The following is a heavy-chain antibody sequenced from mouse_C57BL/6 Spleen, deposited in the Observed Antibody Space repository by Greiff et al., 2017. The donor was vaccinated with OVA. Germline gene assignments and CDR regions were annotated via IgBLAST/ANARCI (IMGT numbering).Heavy chain of an antibody. CDR3: AREGPLKYFDV. CDR1: GFTFSSYA. Sequence: DVQLVESGGGLVKPGGSLKLSCAASGFTFSSYAMSWVRQTPEKRLEWVATISDGGSYTYYPDNVKGRFTISRDNAKNNLYLQMSHLKSEDTAMYYCAREGPLKYFDVWGTGTTVTVSS. V-gene: IGHV5-4*01. CDR2: ISDGGSYT. J-gene: IGHJ1*03.